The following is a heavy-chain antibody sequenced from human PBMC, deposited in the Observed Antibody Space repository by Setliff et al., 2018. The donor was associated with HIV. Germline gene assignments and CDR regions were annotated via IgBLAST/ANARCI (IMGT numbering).Heavy chain of an antibody. D-gene: IGHD3-3*01. J-gene: IGHJ3*02. Sequence: PGGSLRLSCAASGFSFSNYGMHWVRQAPGKGLEWVALIWYDGSDNYYADSAKGRFTISRDNSKNTLYLQMNSLRAEDTAFYYCARDVSLWNGYYNEAFDIWGQGTMVTVSS. CDR2: IWYDGSDN. CDR1: GFSFSNYG. CDR3: ARDVSLWNGYYNEAFDI. V-gene: IGHV3-33*01.